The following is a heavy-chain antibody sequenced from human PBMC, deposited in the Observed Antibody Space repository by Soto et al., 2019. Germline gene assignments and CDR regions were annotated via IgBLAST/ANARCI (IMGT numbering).Heavy chain of an antibody. V-gene: IGHV4-59*08. CDR2: IYYSGST. CDR3: ASKIASAALGWFDP. J-gene: IGHJ5*02. D-gene: IGHD6-13*01. Sequence: SETLSLTCTVSGGSISSYYWSWIRQPPGKGLEWIGYIYYSGSTNYNPSLKSRVTISVDTSKNQFSLRLSSVTAAETAVYYCASKIASAALGWFDPWGQGTLVTVSS. CDR1: GGSISSYY.